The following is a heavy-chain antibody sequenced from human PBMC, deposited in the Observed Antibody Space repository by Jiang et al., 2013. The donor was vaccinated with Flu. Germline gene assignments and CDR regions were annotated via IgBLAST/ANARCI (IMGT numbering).Heavy chain of an antibody. CDR3: ARLPPSGGFDI. V-gene: IGHV4-34*01. Sequence: LLKPSETLSLTCAIYGGSFTDYYWNWIRQSPGKGLEWIGDINHRGSTDYNPSLKSRVTISVDTSKDQFSLKLTSVTAADTAVYYCARLPPSGGFDIWGQGTMVTVSS. CDR2: INHRGST. D-gene: IGHD2-15*01. J-gene: IGHJ3*02. CDR1: GGSFTDYY.